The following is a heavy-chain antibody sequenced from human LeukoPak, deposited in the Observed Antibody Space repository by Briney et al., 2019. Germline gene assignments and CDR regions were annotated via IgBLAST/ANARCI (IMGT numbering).Heavy chain of an antibody. Sequence: SETLSLTCAVYGGSFSGYYWSWIRQPPGKGLEWIGEINHSGSTNYNPSLKSRVTISVDTSMNQFSLKLSSVTAADTAVYYCARVGPSNFDYWGQGTLVTVSS. D-gene: IGHD3-16*01. CDR1: GGSFSGYY. V-gene: IGHV4-34*01. J-gene: IGHJ4*02. CDR3: ARVGPSNFDY. CDR2: INHSGST.